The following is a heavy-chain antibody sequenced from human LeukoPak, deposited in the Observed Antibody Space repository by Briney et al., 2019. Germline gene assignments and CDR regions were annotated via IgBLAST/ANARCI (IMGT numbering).Heavy chain of an antibody. CDR3: AREGLTWNDVRNWFDP. Sequence: ASETLSLTCAVYGGSFSGYYWSWIRQPPGKGLEWIGEINHSGSTNYNPSLKSRVTISVDTSKNQFSLKLSSVTAADTAVYYCAREGLTWNDVRNWFDPWGQGTQVTVSS. CDR1: GGSFSGYY. CDR2: INHSGST. D-gene: IGHD1-1*01. J-gene: IGHJ5*02. V-gene: IGHV4-34*01.